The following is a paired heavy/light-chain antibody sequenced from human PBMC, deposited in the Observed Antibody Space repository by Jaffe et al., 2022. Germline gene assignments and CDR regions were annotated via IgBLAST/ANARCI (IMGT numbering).Light chain of an antibody. V-gene: IGKV1-27*01. CDR2: GAS. J-gene: IGKJ5*01. CDR1: QDIGHS. Sequence: DIQMTQSPSSLSAPVGGRVTITCRASQDIGHSLAWYQQKPGKAPRLLMYGASILQSGVPSRLSGSGSGTDFTLTINSLQPEDVASYYCQNYRSADSIAFGQGTRLEIK. CDR3: QNYRSADSIA.
Heavy chain of an antibody. CDR2: IYPKTGAS. CDR3: ARDGTKWVNYFDP. CDR1: GYTFTDYY. J-gene: IGHJ5*02. D-gene: IGHD1-26*01. V-gene: IGHV1-2*06. Sequence: QVQLVQSGADVKKPGASVKVSCKTFGYTFTDYYLHWLRQAPGQGLERVGRIYPKTGASDCPQKFRGRVTMTTNTSSGTAYMELTSLTPDDTAVYYCARDGTKWVNYFDPWGQGTLVTVSS.